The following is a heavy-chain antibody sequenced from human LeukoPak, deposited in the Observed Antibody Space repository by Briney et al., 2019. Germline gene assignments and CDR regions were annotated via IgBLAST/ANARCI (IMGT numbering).Heavy chain of an antibody. CDR3: GRDRYYFDSSGYYSTDY. CDR2: IRQDGSEK. Sequence: GGSLRLSCAASGFIFSGYWMSWVRQAPGTGLEWAANIRQDGSEKYYVDSVKGRFTISRDNAKNSLYLQMNSLRAEDTAVYFCGRDRYYFDSSGYYSTDYWGQGTLVTVSS. V-gene: IGHV3-7*01. CDR1: GFIFSGYW. J-gene: IGHJ4*02. D-gene: IGHD3-22*01.